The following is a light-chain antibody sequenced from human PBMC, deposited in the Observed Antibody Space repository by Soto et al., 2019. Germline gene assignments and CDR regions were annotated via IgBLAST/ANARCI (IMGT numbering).Light chain of an antibody. CDR3: QQYDNLPLLT. CDR2: DAS. V-gene: IGKV1-33*01. CDR1: QDISNY. Sequence: DIQMTQSPSSLSASVGDRVTITCQASQDISNYLNWYQQKPGKAPKLLIYDASNLETGVPSRFSVSGSGTYFTFTSISLQPEDIATYYCQQYDNLPLLTFGGGTKVEIK. J-gene: IGKJ4*01.